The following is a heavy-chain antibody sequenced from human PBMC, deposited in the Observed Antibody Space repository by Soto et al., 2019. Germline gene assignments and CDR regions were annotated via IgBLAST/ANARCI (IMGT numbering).Heavy chain of an antibody. CDR2: IYYSGST. Sequence: SETLSLTCTVSGGSISSSSYYWGWIRQPPGKGLEWIGSIYYSGSTYYNPSLKSRVTISVDTSKNQFSLKLSSVTAADTAVYYCARHDFWGNWFDPWGQGTLVTVSS. CDR3: ARHDFWGNWFDP. CDR1: GGSISSSSYY. D-gene: IGHD3-3*01. V-gene: IGHV4-39*01. J-gene: IGHJ5*02.